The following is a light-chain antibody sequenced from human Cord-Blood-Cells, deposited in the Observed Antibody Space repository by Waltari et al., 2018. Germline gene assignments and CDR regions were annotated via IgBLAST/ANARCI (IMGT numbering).Light chain of an antibody. CDR2: DAS. Sequence: EIVLTQSPATLSLSPGERATLSCRASQSVSSYLAWYQQKPGQAPRLLIYDASNRATGIPARFSGSESGTDFTLTISSLEPEDFAVYYCQQRSNCSFTFGPGTKVDIK. CDR1: QSVSSY. CDR3: QQRSNCSFT. J-gene: IGKJ3*01. V-gene: IGKV3-11*01.